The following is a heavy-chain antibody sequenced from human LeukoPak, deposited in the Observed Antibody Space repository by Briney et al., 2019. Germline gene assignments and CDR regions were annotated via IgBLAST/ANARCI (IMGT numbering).Heavy chain of an antibody. J-gene: IGHJ5*02. Sequence: SPVKSSYKASGYTFTSYGIIWVRQAPGQRVKCMGWMRTYNGSTNYAQKGQGRVTMTTDTAKSTAYIELRRRRSDDTAVYYCARVASLKTNWCDRWGQGTLVTVSS. CDR2: MRTYNGST. V-gene: IGHV1-18*01. CDR1: GYTFTSYG. D-gene: IGHD1/OR15-1a*01. CDR3: ARVASLKTNWCDR.